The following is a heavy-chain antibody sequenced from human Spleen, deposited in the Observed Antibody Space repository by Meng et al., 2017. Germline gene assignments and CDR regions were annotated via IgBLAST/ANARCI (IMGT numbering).Heavy chain of an antibody. CDR3: ARDEDISAAGKLFGDY. Sequence: VRRGQLGAKCNNPGPSVKVPCKPSGTTLPAYWLHWVRRAPGQGLEWMGRINPKSGDTHYAQRFQGRVTMTGDTSISTAYLELSGLRSDDTAMYYCARDEDISAAGKLFGDYWGQGTLVTVSS. V-gene: IGHV1-2*06. J-gene: IGHJ4*02. CDR2: INPKSGDT. D-gene: IGHD6-13*01. CDR1: GTTLPAYW.